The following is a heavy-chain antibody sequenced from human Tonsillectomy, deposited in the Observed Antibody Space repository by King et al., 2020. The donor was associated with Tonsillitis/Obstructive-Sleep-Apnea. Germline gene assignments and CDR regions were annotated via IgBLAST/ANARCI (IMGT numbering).Heavy chain of an antibody. J-gene: IGHJ5*02. Sequence: TLKESGPTLVKPTQTLTLTCTFSGFSLSTSGVGVGWIRQPPGKALEWLALIYWDDDKRYSPSLKSRLTITKDTSKNQVVLTMTNMDPVDTATYYCARVTIFGVVIGYNWFDPWGQGTLVTVSS. CDR1: GFSLSTSGVG. CDR3: ARVTIFGVVIGYNWFDP. CDR2: IYWDDDK. D-gene: IGHD3-3*01. V-gene: IGHV2-5*02.